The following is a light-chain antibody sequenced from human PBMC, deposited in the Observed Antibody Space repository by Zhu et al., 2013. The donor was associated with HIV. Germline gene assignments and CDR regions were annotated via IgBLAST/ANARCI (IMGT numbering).Light chain of an antibody. CDR1: QSLRFSTGDNY. CDR3: MQALETPRT. Sequence: EIIMTQSPLFLSVPVGESASMSCKASQSLRFSTGDNYVAWFRQRPGQSPQLLMYLSSNRAAGISERLTASGSGTDFSLTIDKVEADDVAVYFCMQALETPRTFGQGTRLEIK. J-gene: IGKJ1*01. CDR2: LSS. V-gene: IGKV2-28*01.